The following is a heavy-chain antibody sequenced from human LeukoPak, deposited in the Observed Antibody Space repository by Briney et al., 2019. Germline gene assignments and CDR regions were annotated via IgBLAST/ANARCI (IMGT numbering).Heavy chain of an antibody. D-gene: IGHD4-4*01. CDR1: GFTFSSYG. CDR3: ARDSKPYSNYEREDFDY. V-gene: IGHV3-33*01. J-gene: IGHJ4*02. CDR2: IWYDGSNK. Sequence: PGGSLRLSCAASGFTFSSYGMHWVRQAPGKGLEWVAVIWYDGSNKYYADSVKGRFTVSRDNSKNTLYLQMNSLRAEDTAVYYCARDSKPYSNYEREDFDYWGQGTLVTVSS.